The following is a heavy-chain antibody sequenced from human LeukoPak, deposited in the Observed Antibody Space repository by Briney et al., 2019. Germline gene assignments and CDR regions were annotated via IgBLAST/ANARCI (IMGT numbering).Heavy chain of an antibody. CDR3: TTVAGFIVGAKGDHYYYMDV. J-gene: IGHJ6*03. CDR2: IKSKTDGGTT. CDR1: GFTFSNAW. V-gene: IGHV3-15*01. Sequence: PGGSLRLSCAASGFTFSNAWMSWVRQAPGKGLEWVGRIKSKTDGGTTDYAAPVKGRFTISRDDSKNTLYLQMNSLKTEDTAVYYCTTVAGFIVGAKGDHYYYMDVWGKGTTVTVSS. D-gene: IGHD1-26*01.